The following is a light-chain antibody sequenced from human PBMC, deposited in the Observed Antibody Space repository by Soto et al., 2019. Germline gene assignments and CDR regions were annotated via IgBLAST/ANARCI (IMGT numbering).Light chain of an antibody. Sequence: SALTQPASVSGSPGQSITISCTGTSNDVGGYNHVSWYQQHPDKAPKLIIYEVSYRPSGVSNRFSGSKSGNTASLTISGLQAEDEADYYCNSYRSSDSVVFGGGTKLIVL. CDR2: EVS. CDR3: NSYRSSDSVV. CDR1: SNDVGGYNH. V-gene: IGLV2-14*01. J-gene: IGLJ2*01.